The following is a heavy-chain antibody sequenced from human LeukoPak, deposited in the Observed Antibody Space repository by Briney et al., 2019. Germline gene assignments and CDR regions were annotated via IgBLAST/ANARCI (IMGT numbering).Heavy chain of an antibody. CDR3: ARGRYCSSTSCSDYFDY. J-gene: IGHJ4*02. D-gene: IGHD2-2*01. CDR2: IWYDGSNK. Sequence: GRSLGLSCAASGFTFSSYGMHWVRQAPGKGLEWVAVIWYDGSNKYYADSVKGRFTISRDNSKNTLYLQMNSLRAEDTAVYYCARGRYCSSTSCSDYFDYWGQGTLVTVSS. CDR1: GFTFSSYG. V-gene: IGHV3-33*01.